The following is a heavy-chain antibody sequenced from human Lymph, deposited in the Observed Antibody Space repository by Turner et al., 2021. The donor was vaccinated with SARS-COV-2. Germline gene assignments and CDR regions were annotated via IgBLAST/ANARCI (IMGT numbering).Heavy chain of an antibody. CDR1: GLTVSSNY. CDR2: IYSGGST. CDR3: ARDFREGAFDI. Sequence: EVQLVESGGGLVQPGGSLRLSCAASGLTVSSNYMNWVRQAPWKALDWVSVIYSGGSTFYADSVKGRFTISRDNSKNTLYLQMHSMRAEDTAVYYCARDFREGAFDIWGQGTMVTISS. J-gene: IGHJ3*02. D-gene: IGHD3-10*01. V-gene: IGHV3-66*01.